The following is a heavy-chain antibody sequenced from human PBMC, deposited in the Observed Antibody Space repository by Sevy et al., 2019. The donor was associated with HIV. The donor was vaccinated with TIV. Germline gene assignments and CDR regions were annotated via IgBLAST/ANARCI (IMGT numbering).Heavy chain of an antibody. Sequence: GGSLRLSCAASGFSFRDAWLSWVRQVPGKGLEWVGRVRSKGDGGTAEYAAPVKGRFTITRDDSKNTMYVQMNNLKNEDTGIYYCTTEGADWGQGTLVTVSS. CDR1: GFSFRDAW. V-gene: IGHV3-15*01. CDR3: TTEGAD. J-gene: IGHJ1*01. CDR2: VRSKGDGGTA.